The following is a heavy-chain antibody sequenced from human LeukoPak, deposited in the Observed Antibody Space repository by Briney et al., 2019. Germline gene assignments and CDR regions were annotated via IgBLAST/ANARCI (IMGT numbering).Heavy chain of an antibody. Sequence: SVKVSCKASGYTFTNYDINRVRQATGPGLEWMGWMKPNSGNTGYAQNFQGRVTITMNTSISTAYMELTSLRSEDTAVYYCARGYCSSTSCYTYGFWGQGTLVTVS. V-gene: IGHV1-8*03. CDR3: ARGYCSSTSCYTYGF. CDR2: MKPNSGNT. J-gene: IGHJ4*02. CDR1: GYTFTNYD. D-gene: IGHD2-2*02.